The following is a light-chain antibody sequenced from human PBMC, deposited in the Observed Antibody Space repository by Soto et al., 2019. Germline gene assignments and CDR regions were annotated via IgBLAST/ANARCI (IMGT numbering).Light chain of an antibody. CDR1: QDISSY. Sequence: DIQLTQSPSFLPASVGDRVIITCRASQDISSYLAWYQQRPGKVPRFLTHAASTLQSGVPSRFSAAGSGTTFTLTISSLQPEDIATYYCQQLNRFPRTFGQGTKVEV. CDR3: QQLNRFPRT. CDR2: AAS. J-gene: IGKJ1*01. V-gene: IGKV1-9*01.